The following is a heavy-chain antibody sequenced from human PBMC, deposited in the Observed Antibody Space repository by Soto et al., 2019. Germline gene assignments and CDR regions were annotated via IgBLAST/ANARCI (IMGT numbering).Heavy chain of an antibody. J-gene: IGHJ5*02. CDR2: IGTHDGDT. CDR3: GRDWEWEPKVDCFDP. CDR1: GYTFSSYG. D-gene: IGHD1-1*01. V-gene: IGHV1-18*04. Sequence: QVQLVQSGGEVKKPGASVKVSCKTSGYTFSSYGVSWVRQAPGQGLEWMGGIGTHDGDTNYAEKFQGRVTLTTDTSTSTVYMELRSLRSDDTDVYYCGRDWEWEPKVDCFDPWGQGTLVIVSS.